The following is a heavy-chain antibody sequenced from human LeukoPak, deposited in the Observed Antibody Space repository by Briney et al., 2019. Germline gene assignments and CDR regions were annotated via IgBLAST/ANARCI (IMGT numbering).Heavy chain of an antibody. J-gene: IGHJ4*02. CDR3: AIIDYYDSSGYPNEGGY. D-gene: IGHD3-22*01. CDR1: GGTFSSYA. CDR2: IIPIFGIA. Sequence: SVKVSCKASGGTFSSYAISWVRQAPGQRLEWMGRIIPIFGIANYAQKFQGRVTITADKSASTAYMELSSLRSEDTAVYYCAIIDYYDSSGYPNEGGYWGQGTLVTVSS. V-gene: IGHV1-69*04.